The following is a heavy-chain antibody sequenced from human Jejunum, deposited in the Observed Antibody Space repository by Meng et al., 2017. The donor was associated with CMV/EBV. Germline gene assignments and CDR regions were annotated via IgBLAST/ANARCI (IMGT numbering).Heavy chain of an antibody. D-gene: IGHD3-16*01. CDR3: ARECVGEAYDCQWNYWFDP. CDR2: FHPGGTT. J-gene: IGHJ5*02. CDR1: GGPISGYY. V-gene: IGHV4-4*07. Sequence: VQRPESGPGLGRSSGTLSLTCSVSGGPISGYYWSWVRQPAGKRLEWIGRFHPGGTTNYNPSLENRITVSVDSSKNQFFLKLTSVTAADTAIYYCARECVGEAYDCQWNYWFDPWGRGTLVTVSS.